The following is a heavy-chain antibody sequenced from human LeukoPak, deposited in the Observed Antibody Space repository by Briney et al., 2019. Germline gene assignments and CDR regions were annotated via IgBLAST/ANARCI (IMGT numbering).Heavy chain of an antibody. D-gene: IGHD1-14*01. CDR2: ISGSGGST. Sequence: PGGSLRLSCAASGFTFSSYAMSWVRQAPGKGLEWVSAISGSGGSTYYADSVKGRFTISRDNSKNTLYLQMNSLRAEDTAVYYCAKDPLADNGVNWFDPWGQGTLVTVSS. J-gene: IGHJ5*02. CDR1: GFTFSSYA. V-gene: IGHV3-23*01. CDR3: AKDPLADNGVNWFDP.